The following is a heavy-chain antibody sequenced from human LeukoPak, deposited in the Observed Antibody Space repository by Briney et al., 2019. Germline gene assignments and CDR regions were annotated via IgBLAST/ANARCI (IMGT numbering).Heavy chain of an antibody. CDR2: ISSSSSTI. D-gene: IGHD1-1*01. V-gene: IGHV3-48*02. CDR1: GFTFSSYS. CDR3: ARPWNYYYYYVMDV. Sequence: GGSLRLSCAASGFTFSSYSMNWVRQAPGKGLEWVSYISSSSSTIYYADSVKGRFTISRDNAKNSLYLQMNNLRDEDTAVYYCARPWNYYYYYVMDVWGQGTTVTVSS. J-gene: IGHJ6*02.